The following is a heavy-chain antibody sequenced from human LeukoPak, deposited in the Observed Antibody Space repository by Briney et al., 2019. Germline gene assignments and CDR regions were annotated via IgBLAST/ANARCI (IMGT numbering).Heavy chain of an antibody. CDR2: IKQDGSEK. V-gene: IGHV3-7*01. J-gene: IGHJ4*02. Sequence: GGSLRLSCAASGFTFSSYWMSWVRQAPGKGLEWVANIKQDGSEKYYVDSVKGRFTISRDNAKNSLYLQMNSLRAEDTAVYYCVRDLRDGYNPFDFWGQGTLVTVSS. D-gene: IGHD5-24*01. CDR3: VRDLRDGYNPFDF. CDR1: GFTFSSYW.